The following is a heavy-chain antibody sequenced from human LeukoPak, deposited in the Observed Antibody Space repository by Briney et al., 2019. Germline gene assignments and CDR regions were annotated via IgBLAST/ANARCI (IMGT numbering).Heavy chain of an antibody. CDR2: INTDGFST. CDR3: ARSRTYGDYGRGLDY. Sequence: PGGSLRLSCASTGFISSSYWMHWVRQPPGKGLVYIACINTDGFSTSYADSVTGRFTISRDNAKNTLYLQMNSLRAEDTAVYYCARSRTYGDYGRGLDYWGQGTLVTVSS. CDR1: GFISSSYW. V-gene: IGHV3-74*01. J-gene: IGHJ4*02. D-gene: IGHD4-17*01.